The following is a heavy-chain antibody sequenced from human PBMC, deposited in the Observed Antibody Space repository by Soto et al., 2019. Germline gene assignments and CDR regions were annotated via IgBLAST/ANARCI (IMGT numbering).Heavy chain of an antibody. CDR2: FDPEDGET. V-gene: IGHV1-24*01. D-gene: IGHD1-1*01. CDR3: ATRGGPPTGTSFFWFDP. Sequence: ASVKVSCKVSGYTLTELSMHWVRQAPGKGLEWMGGFDPEDGETIYAQKFQGRVTMTEDTSTDTAYMELSSLRSEDTAVYYCATRGGPPTGTSFFWFDPWGQGTLVTVSS. CDR1: GYTLTELS. J-gene: IGHJ5*02.